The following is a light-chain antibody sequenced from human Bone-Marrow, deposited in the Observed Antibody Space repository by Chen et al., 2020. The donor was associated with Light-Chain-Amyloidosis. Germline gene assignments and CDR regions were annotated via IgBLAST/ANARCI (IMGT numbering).Light chain of an antibody. CDR1: QDISSY. J-gene: IGKJ3*01. Sequence: AIRMTPSLSPFSASTGDRVTITCRARQDISSYLAWYLQKPGKAPKLLIYAASTLQSGVPSRFSGSGSGTDFTLTISCLQSEDFATYYCKQYYSYPHTFGHGTKVDIK. CDR2: AAS. V-gene: IGKV1-8*01. CDR3: KQYYSYPHT.